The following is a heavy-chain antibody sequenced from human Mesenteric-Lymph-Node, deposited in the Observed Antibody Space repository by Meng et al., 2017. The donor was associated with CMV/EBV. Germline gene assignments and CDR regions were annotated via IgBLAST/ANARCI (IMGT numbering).Heavy chain of an antibody. CDR3: AKDLVGATAPNN. V-gene: IGHV3-21*01. J-gene: IGHJ4*02. CDR2: IDSSSTYI. Sequence: GESLKISCAASGFAFSTYAMNWVRQPPGKGLEWVSSIDSSSTYIYYADSLKGRFTVSRDNAKNSLYLQMNSLRAEDTAVYYCAKDLVGATAPNNWGQGTLVTVSS. CDR1: GFAFSTYA. D-gene: IGHD1-26*01.